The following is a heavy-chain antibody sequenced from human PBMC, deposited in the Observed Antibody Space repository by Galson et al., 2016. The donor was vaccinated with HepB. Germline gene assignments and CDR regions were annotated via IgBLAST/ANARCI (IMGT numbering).Heavy chain of an antibody. V-gene: IGHV3-11*01. CDR3: ARAGYCSSASCQYYYYGVDV. CDR1: GFTFRMYS. D-gene: IGHD2-2*01. Sequence: SLRLSCAASGFTFRMYSIHWIRQAPGKGLEWVSDISASDGTIYYADSVKGRFTISRDNGQNSLYLQMNSLRAEDTAVYYCARAGYCSSASCQYYYYGVDVWGQGTTVTVSS. J-gene: IGHJ6*02. CDR2: ISASDGTI.